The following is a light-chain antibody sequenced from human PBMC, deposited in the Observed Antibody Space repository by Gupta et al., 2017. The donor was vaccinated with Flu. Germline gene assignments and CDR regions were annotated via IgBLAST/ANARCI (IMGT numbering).Light chain of an antibody. V-gene: IGKV1-39*01. CDR2: AAS. J-gene: IGKJ1*01. Sequence: DIQMTQSPSSLSASVGDRVTITCRASQSISNYLNWYQQKPGKAPKVLIYAASSLQSGVPSRFSGSASGTDFTLTISSLQPEDFATYYCQHSFSTPWTFGQGTKVEVK. CDR1: QSISNY. CDR3: QHSFSTPWT.